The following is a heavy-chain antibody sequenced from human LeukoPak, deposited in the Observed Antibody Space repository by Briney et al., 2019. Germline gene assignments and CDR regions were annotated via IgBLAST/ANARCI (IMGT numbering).Heavy chain of an antibody. CDR3: ARNPGEWELLGLDY. Sequence: ASVKVSCKASGYTFTSYCINWVRQAPGQGLEWMGWINAYNGNTNYAQELQGRVTMTTDTSTSTAYMELRSLRSDDTAVYYCARNPGEWELLGLDYWGQGTLVTVSS. CDR1: GYTFTSYC. CDR2: INAYNGNT. D-gene: IGHD1-26*01. V-gene: IGHV1-18*01. J-gene: IGHJ4*02.